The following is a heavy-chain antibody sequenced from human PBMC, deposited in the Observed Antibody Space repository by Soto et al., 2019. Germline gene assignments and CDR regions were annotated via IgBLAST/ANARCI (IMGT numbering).Heavy chain of an antibody. Sequence: QVQLVQSGVEVKKPGASVKVSCKASGYTFTDYAISWVRQTPGQGLEWMGWISPYNGNTDYTQRLQGRVTMTTDTSTSTAYMELRSLRSDDTAVYYCARSGGSSWNLEYFQHWGQGTLVSVSS. J-gene: IGHJ1*01. D-gene: IGHD6-13*01. CDR1: GYTFTDYA. CDR2: ISPYNGNT. V-gene: IGHV1-18*01. CDR3: ARSGGSSWNLEYFQH.